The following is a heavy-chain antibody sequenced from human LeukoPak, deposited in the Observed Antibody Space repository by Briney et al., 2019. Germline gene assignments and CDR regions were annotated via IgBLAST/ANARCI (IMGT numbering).Heavy chain of an antibody. CDR1: GASISSGGYY. J-gene: IGHJ6*03. D-gene: IGHD3-3*01. CDR2: IYYSGST. CDR3: ARDQVFWSGSYYYYMDV. Sequence: SETLSLTCTVSGASISSGGYYWSWIRQHPGKGLEWIGYIYYSGSTYYNPSLKSRLTISVDTSKNQFSLKLSSVTAADTAVYYCARDQVFWSGSYYYYMDVWGKGTTVTVSS. V-gene: IGHV4-31*03.